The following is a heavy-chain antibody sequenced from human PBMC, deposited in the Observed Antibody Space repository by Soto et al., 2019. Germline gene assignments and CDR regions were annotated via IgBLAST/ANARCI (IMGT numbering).Heavy chain of an antibody. V-gene: IGHV3-48*03. CDR2: ISSSGSTI. J-gene: IGHJ4*02. Sequence: PGGSLRLSCAASGFTFSSYEMNWVRQAPGKGLEWVSYISSSGSTIYYADSVKGRFTISRDNAKNSLYLQMNSLRAEDTAVYYCARDVFSSSWPYYFDYWGQGTLVTVSS. D-gene: IGHD6-13*01. CDR1: GFTFSSYE. CDR3: ARDVFSSSWPYYFDY.